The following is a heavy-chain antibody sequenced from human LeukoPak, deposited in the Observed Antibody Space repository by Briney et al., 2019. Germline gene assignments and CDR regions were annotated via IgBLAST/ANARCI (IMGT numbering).Heavy chain of an antibody. V-gene: IGHV3-48*03. Sequence: GGSLRLSCAASGFTFSSYEMNWVRQAPGKGLEWVSYISSSGSTIYYADSVKGRFTISRDNAKNSLYLQMNSLRAEDTAVYYCARWGTAANPFDYWGQGTLVTVSS. D-gene: IGHD6-13*01. CDR2: ISSSGSTI. CDR1: GFTFSSYE. J-gene: IGHJ4*02. CDR3: ARWGTAANPFDY.